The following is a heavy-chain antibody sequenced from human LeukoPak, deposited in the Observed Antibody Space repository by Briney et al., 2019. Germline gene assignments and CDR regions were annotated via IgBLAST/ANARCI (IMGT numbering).Heavy chain of an antibody. CDR3: ARDTAYSSDWAPCEF. V-gene: IGHV3-23*01. Sequence: PGGSLRLSCAASKFTFSNYAMSWVRQAPGKGLEWVSAISNSGGNTYYADSVKGRFTISRDNSKNTLFLQMNSLRPEDAAVYYCARDTAYSSDWAPCEFWGQGILVTVSS. D-gene: IGHD6-19*01. CDR2: ISNSGGNT. CDR1: KFTFSNYA. J-gene: IGHJ4*02.